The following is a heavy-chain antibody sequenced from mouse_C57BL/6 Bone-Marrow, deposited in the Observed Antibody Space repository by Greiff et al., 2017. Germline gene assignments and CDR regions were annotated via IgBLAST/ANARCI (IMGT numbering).Heavy chain of an antibody. CDR1: GYTFTSYW. CDR2: IYPGSGST. J-gene: IGHJ2*01. CDR3: AKRGILVCYCDY. D-gene: IGHD1-1*01. Sequence: VQLQQPGAELVKPGASVKMSCKASGYTFTSYWITWVKQRPGQGLEWIGDIYPGSGSTNYNEKFKSKATLTVDTSSSTAYMQLSSLTSEDSAVYYCAKRGILVCYCDYWGQGTTLTVSS. V-gene: IGHV1-55*01.